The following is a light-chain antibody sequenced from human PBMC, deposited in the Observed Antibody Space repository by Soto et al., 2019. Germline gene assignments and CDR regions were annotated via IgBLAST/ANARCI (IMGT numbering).Light chain of an antibody. V-gene: IGKV3-20*01. CDR2: AAS. CDR1: QSITSNY. CDR3: QQYGSSPPWT. J-gene: IGKJ1*01. Sequence: EIVLTQSPGTLSLSPGERATLSCRASQSITSNYLAWYQQKPGQAPRLLIYAASSRATGIPDRFSGSGSGTDFTLTISRLEPEDFAVYYCQQYGSSPPWTFGQGTEVEIK.